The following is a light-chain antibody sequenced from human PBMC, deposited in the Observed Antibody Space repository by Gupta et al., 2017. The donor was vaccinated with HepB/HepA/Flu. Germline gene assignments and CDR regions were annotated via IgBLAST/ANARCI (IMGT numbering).Light chain of an antibody. V-gene: IGKV1-39*01. CDR2: GAS. CDR1: HSISAY. Sequence: IQMTQSPSSLSASVGDRVTITCRASHSISAYLNWYQQKPGRAPRLLIYGASNLQTGVPSRFSGSGSGTEFTLTISRLQPEDVATFYCQQSYSIPYTFGQGSKVEI. CDR3: QQSYSIPYT. J-gene: IGKJ2*01.